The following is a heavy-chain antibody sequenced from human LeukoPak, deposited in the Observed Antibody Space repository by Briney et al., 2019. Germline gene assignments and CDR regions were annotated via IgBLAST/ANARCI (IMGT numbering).Heavy chain of an antibody. V-gene: IGHV3-9*01. CDR3: ASPVNGSYSLHAFDM. Sequence: PGRSLRLSCAASGFTFDDYAMHWVRQAPGKGLEWVSGISWNSGSIGYADSVKGRFTISRDNAKNSLYLQMNSLRAEGTAVYYCASPVNGSYSLHAFDMWGQGTMVTVSS. D-gene: IGHD1-26*01. J-gene: IGHJ3*02. CDR1: GFTFDDYA. CDR2: ISWNSGSI.